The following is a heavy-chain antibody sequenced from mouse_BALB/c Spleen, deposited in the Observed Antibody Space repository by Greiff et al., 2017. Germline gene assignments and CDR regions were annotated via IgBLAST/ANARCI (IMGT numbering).Heavy chain of an antibody. CDR1: GYAFSSSW. CDR3: ARDYGPYWYFDV. V-gene: IGHV1-82*01. CDR2: IYPGDGDT. Sequence: QVQLQQSGPELVKPGASVKISCKASGYAFSSSWMNWVKQRPGQGLEWIGRIYPGDGDTNYNGKFKGKATLTADKSSSTAYMQLSSLTSVDSAVYFCARDYGPYWYFDVWGAGTTVTVSS. J-gene: IGHJ1*01. D-gene: IGHD1-2*01.